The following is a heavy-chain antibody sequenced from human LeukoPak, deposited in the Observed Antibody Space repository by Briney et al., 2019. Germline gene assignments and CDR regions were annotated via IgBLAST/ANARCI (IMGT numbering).Heavy chain of an antibody. J-gene: IGHJ4*02. Sequence: SETLSLTCAVYGGSFSGYYWSWIRQPPGKGLEWIGEINHSGSTNYNPSLKSRITMSVDTSKNQFSLKLSSVTAADTAVYYCARCGSYSGPYVYWGQGTVVTVSS. D-gene: IGHD1-26*01. V-gene: IGHV4-34*10. CDR2: INHSGST. CDR1: GGSFSGYY. CDR3: ARCGSYSGPYVY.